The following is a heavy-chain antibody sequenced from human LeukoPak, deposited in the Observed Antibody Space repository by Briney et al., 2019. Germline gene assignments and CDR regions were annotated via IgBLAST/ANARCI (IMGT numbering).Heavy chain of an antibody. Sequence: PSETLSLTCTVSGGSICSYYWSWIRQPPGKGLEWIGYIYYSGSTNYNPSLKSRVTISVDTSKNQFSLKLSSVTAADTAVYYCARTSHYYDSSGYYPWGQGTLVTVSS. CDR3: ARTSHYYDSSGYYP. D-gene: IGHD3-22*01. V-gene: IGHV4-59*01. CDR2: IYYSGST. J-gene: IGHJ5*02. CDR1: GGSICSYY.